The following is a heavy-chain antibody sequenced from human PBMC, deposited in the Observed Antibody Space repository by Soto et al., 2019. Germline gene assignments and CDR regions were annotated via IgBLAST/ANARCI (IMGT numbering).Heavy chain of an antibody. D-gene: IGHD2-21*01. V-gene: IGHV3-30*18. CDR3: AKLDLAYCGGDCQIDY. J-gene: IGHJ4*02. CDR1: GFTFSSYG. CDR2: ISYDGSNK. Sequence: QVQLVESGGGVVQPGRSLRLSCAASGFTFSSYGMHWVRQAPGKGLEWVAVISYDGSNKYYADSVKGRFTISRDNSKNTLYLQMNSLRAEDTAVCYCAKLDLAYCGGDCQIDYWGQGTLVTVSS.